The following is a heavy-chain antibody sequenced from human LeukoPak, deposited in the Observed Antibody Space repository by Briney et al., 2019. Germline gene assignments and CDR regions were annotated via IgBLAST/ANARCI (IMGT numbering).Heavy chain of an antibody. CDR1: GGSISSSSYY. Sequence: PSETLSLTCTVSGGSISSSSYYWGWIRQPPGKGLEWIGSIYYSGSTYYNPSLKSRVTISVDTSKNQFSLKLSSVTAADTAVYYCARRLPGGYFDYWGQGTLVTVSS. D-gene: IGHD1-1*01. CDR3: ARRLPGGYFDY. CDR2: IYYSGST. J-gene: IGHJ4*02. V-gene: IGHV4-39*01.